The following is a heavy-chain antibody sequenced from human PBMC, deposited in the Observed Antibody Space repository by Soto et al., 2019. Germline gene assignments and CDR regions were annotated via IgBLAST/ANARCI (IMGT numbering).Heavy chain of an antibody. J-gene: IGHJ6*02. CDR1: GGTFSSYA. CDR2: IIPIFGTA. V-gene: IGHV1-69*13. CDR3: ARDHKGGYYYYGMDV. Sequence: ASVKVSCKASGGTFSSYAISWVRQAPGQGLEWMGGIIPIFGTANYAQKFQGRVTITADESTSTAYMELSSLRSEDTAVYYCARDHKGGYYYYGMDVWGQGTTVTVSS.